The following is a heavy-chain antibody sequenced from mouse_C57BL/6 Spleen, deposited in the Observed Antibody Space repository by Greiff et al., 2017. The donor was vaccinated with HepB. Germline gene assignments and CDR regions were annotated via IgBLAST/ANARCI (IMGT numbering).Heavy chain of an antibody. J-gene: IGHJ2*01. Sequence: EVHLVESGPELVKPGASVKMSCKASGYTFTDYNMHWVKQSHGKSLEWIGYINPNNGGTSYNQKFKGKATLTVNKSSSTAYMELRSLTSEDSAVYYCARSRYYYGSRDFDYWGQGTTLTVSS. D-gene: IGHD1-1*01. V-gene: IGHV1-22*01. CDR3: ARSRYYYGSRDFDY. CDR2: INPNNGGT. CDR1: GYTFTDYN.